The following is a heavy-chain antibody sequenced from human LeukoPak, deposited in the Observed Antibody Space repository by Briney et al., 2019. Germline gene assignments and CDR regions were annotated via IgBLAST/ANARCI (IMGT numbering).Heavy chain of an antibody. Sequence: GESLKISCKGSGYSFTSYWIGWVRQMPGKGLEWVANIKQDGSEKYYVDSVKGRFTISRDNAKNSLYLQMNSLRAEDTAVYYCAKAGNDFWSGYYIHYFDYWGQGTLVTVSS. CDR1: GYSFTSYW. D-gene: IGHD3-3*01. J-gene: IGHJ4*02. CDR3: AKAGNDFWSGYYIHYFDY. V-gene: IGHV3-7*02. CDR2: IKQDGSEK.